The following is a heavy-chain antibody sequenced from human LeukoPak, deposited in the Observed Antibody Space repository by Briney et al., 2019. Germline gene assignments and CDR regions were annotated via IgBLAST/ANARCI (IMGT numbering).Heavy chain of an antibody. CDR2: TYWNGDK. Sequence: SGPTLVNPTQTLTLTCTFSGLSLNTVGVGVVWIRQPPGKALEWLGVTYWNGDKRYNPSLASRLTITKDTSINQEVLTLTNMDPVDTATYYCGHRRESFDYHGVDVWGQGTTVTVSS. CDR1: GLSLNTVGVG. V-gene: IGHV2-5*01. J-gene: IGHJ6*02. CDR3: GHRRESFDYHGVDV. D-gene: IGHD2/OR15-2a*01.